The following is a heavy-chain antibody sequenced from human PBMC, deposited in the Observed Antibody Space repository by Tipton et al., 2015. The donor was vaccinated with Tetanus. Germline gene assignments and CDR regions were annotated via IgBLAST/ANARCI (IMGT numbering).Heavy chain of an antibody. CDR1: GFTFSGFP. D-gene: IGHD1-14*01. CDR3: AKEALGVLNL. V-gene: IGHV3-23*01. J-gene: IGHJ6*04. Sequence: SLRLSCAASGFTFSGFPMNWVRRAPGKGLEWVSGISDSGDELFYADSVKGRFTISRDNSKNTLSLQLNSLRADDTAIYYCAKEALGVLNLWGNGTTVIVSS. CDR2: ISDSGDEL.